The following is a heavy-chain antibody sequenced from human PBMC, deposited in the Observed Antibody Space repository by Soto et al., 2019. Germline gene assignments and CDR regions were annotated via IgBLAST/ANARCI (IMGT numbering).Heavy chain of an antibody. V-gene: IGHV4-59*01. CDR1: GGSISSYY. CDR3: ARYSWTYLDY. D-gene: IGHD2-21*01. CDR2: IYYSGST. J-gene: IGHJ4*02. Sequence: ETLSLTCTVSGGSISSYYWSWIRQPPGKGLEWIGYIYYSGSTNYNPSLKSRVTISVDTSKNQFSLKLSSVTAADTAVYYCARYSWTYLDYWGQGTLVTVSS.